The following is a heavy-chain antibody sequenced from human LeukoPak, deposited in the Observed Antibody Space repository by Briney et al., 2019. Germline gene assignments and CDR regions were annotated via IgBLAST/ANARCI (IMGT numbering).Heavy chain of an antibody. V-gene: IGHV3-7*03. J-gene: IGHJ4*02. CDR2: INKDGGEK. CDR3: VKDSPPRYSGSPPAY. Sequence: GGSLRLSCAASGFTFSSYWMSWVRQAPGKGLEWVANINKDGGEKYYVDSVKGRFTISRDNAKNSLYLQMNSLRADDTAVYYCVKDSPPRYSGSPPAYWGQGTLVAVSS. D-gene: IGHD1-26*01. CDR1: GFTFSSYW.